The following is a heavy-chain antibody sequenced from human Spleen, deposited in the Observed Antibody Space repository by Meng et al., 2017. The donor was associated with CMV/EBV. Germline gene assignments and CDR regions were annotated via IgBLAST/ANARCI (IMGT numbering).Heavy chain of an antibody. CDR2: ISGSGSGDSI. CDR3: ARKLTGGSGSYHG. D-gene: IGHD3-10*01. J-gene: IGHJ4*02. Sequence: GGSLRLSCEASGFTFSSYAMSWVRQAPGKGLEWVSAISGSGSGDSIYYADSVKGRFTISRDNSKNTLYLQVNSLRAEDTAVYYCARKLTGGSGSYHGWGQGTLVTVSS. V-gene: IGHV3-23*01. CDR1: GFTFSSYA.